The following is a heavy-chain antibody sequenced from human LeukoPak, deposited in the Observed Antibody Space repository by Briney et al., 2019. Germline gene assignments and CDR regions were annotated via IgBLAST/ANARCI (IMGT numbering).Heavy chain of an antibody. J-gene: IGHJ6*02. CDR2: IYYTGYT. CDR3: ARDPGGFGELFGTSGLDV. CDR1: GDSINSGGYY. D-gene: IGHD3-10*01. V-gene: IGHV4-31*03. Sequence: PSETLSLTCTVSGDSINSGGYYWSWIRQHPGEGLEWIGFIYYTGYTYSNPSLKSRFAISLDTSKNQFSPKLNSVTAADTAVYYCARDPGGFGELFGTSGLDVWGQGTTVLVSS.